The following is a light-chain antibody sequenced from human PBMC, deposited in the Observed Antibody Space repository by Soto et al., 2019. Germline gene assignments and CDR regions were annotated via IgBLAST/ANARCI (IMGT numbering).Light chain of an antibody. J-gene: IGKJ5*01. CDR3: AQFDTLIT. CDR2: DAS. Sequence: DIQITQSPSSLSASVGDRVTITCQASQDISFFLNWYQQKPGKAPKLLIYDASILQAGVPSRFSGGGSGTDFTFTISSLHPEDVATYYCAQFDTLITFGQGTRLEIK. V-gene: IGKV1-33*01. CDR1: QDISFF.